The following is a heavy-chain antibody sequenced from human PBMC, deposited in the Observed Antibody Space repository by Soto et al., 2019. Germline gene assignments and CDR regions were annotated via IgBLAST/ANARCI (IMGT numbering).Heavy chain of an antibody. D-gene: IGHD2-8*01. CDR1: GFSLSTAGVG. V-gene: IGHV2-5*02. CDR2: IYWEDDK. J-gene: IGHJ4*02. Sequence: QITLKESGPTLVKPTQTLTLTCTFSGFSLSTAGVGVGWVRQPPGKALEWLQLIYWEDDKRYSPSLKSRLTITRVTSRNQVVLTMTTMDPVDTDTYYCAHSPADCIDGICYNTVLHFDYWGQGTLVTVSS. CDR3: AHSPADCIDGICYNTVLHFDY.